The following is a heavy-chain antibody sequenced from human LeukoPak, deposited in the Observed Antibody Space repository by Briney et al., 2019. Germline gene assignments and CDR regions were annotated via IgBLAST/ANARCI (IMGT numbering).Heavy chain of an antibody. CDR2: ISYDGSNK. D-gene: IGHD3-3*01. V-gene: IGHV3-30-3*01. CDR3: ARAARERFLEWSVYYYYMDV. Sequence: GGSLRLSCAASGFTFSSYAMHWVRQAPGKGLEWVAVISYDGSNKYYADSVKGRFTISRDNSKNTLYLQMNGLRAEDTAVYYCARAARERFLEWSVYYYYMDVWCKGTTVTVSS. CDR1: GFTFSSYA. J-gene: IGHJ6*03.